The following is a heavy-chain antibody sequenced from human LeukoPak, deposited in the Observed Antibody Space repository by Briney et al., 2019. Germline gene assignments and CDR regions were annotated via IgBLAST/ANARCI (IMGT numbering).Heavy chain of an antibody. V-gene: IGHV3-48*01. D-gene: IGHD1-26*01. CDR2: ITSGGTTI. CDR1: GFTFRTYN. CDR3: ARGKWEPLDY. J-gene: IGHJ4*02. Sequence: GGSLRLSCAASGFTFRTYNMNWVRQAPGKGLEWVSYITSGGTTIYYADSVKGRFTISRDNAKNSLYLQMNSLRAEDTAVYYCARGKWEPLDYWGQGTLVTVSS.